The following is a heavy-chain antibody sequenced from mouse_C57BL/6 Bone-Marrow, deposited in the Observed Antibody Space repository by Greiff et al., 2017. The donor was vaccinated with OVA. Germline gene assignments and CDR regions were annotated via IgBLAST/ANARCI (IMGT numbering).Heavy chain of an antibody. V-gene: IGHV3-6*01. CDR2: ISYDGSN. CDR3: ARDDDYYAMDY. CDR1: GYSITSGYY. J-gene: IGHJ4*01. Sequence: EVQLQESGPGLVKPSQSLSLTCSVTGYSITSGYYWNWIRQFPGNKLEWMGYISYDGSNNYNPSLKNRISITRDTSKNQFFLKLNSVTTEDTATYYCARDDDYYAMDYGGQGTSVTVSS. D-gene: IGHD2-3*01.